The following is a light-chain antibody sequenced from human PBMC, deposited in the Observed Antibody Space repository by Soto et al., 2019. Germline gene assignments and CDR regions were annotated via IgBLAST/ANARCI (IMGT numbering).Light chain of an antibody. Sequence: EIVLTQSPGTLSLSPGDRATLSCRASQFISSNYLSWYQQKPGQAPRLLIYGASTRATGIPDRFSGSGSETDFTLTISSLQPEDFAVYYCQQDYNLPWTFGHGTKVDIK. CDR3: QQDYNLPWT. J-gene: IGKJ1*01. CDR2: GAS. CDR1: QFISSNY. V-gene: IGKV3D-7*01.